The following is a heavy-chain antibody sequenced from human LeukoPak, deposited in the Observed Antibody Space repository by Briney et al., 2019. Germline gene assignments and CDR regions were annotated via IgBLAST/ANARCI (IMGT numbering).Heavy chain of an antibody. CDR3: ARPVNCSSTSCHYYFDY. D-gene: IGHD2-2*01. V-gene: IGHV4-34*01. CDR2: INHSGST. J-gene: IGHJ4*02. CDR1: GGSFSGYY. Sequence: SETLSLTSAVYGGSFSGYYWSWIRQPPGKGLEWIGEINHSGSTNYNPSLKSRVTISVDTSKNQFSLKLSSVTAADTAVYYCARPVNCSSTSCHYYFDYWGQGTLVTVSS.